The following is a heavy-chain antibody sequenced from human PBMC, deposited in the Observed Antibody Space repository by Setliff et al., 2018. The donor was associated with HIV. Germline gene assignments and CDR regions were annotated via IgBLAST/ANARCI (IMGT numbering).Heavy chain of an antibody. CDR3: AKDGYSYGFFDY. Sequence: PGGSLRLSCAASGFTFSSYSMNWVRQAPGKGLECVSSISSSSSYIYYADSAKGRFTISRDNAKNSLYLQMNSLRAEDTAVYYCAKDGYSYGFFDYWGQGTLVTVSS. J-gene: IGHJ4*02. V-gene: IGHV3-21*01. D-gene: IGHD5-18*01. CDR1: GFTFSSYS. CDR2: ISSSSSYI.